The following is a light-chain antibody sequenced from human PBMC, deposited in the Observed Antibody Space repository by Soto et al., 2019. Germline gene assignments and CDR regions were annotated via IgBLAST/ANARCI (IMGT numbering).Light chain of an antibody. CDR1: QSISRY. J-gene: IGKJ3*01. CDR2: AAS. Sequence: DIQMTQSPTSLSASVGDRVTITCRASQSISRYLNWYLQRPGKAPKLLIYAASTLQSGVPSRFSGSGSGTEFTLTISSLQPEDFATYYCQQLNSYPRTFGPGTKVDIK. CDR3: QQLNSYPRT. V-gene: IGKV1-9*01.